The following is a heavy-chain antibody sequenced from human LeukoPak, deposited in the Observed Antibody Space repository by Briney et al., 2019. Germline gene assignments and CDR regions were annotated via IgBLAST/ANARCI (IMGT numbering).Heavy chain of an antibody. CDR1: GFTFSSYA. V-gene: IGHV3-23*01. CDR3: AKDRGSWSGTLGY. Sequence: QAGGSLRLSCAASGFTFSSYAMNWVRQAPGKGLEWVSTISGSGGSTFYADSVKGRFTISRDNSKNTLYLQMNSLRAEDTAVYYCAKDRGSWSGTLGYWGQGTLVTVSS. CDR2: ISGSGGST. D-gene: IGHD1-1*01. J-gene: IGHJ4*02.